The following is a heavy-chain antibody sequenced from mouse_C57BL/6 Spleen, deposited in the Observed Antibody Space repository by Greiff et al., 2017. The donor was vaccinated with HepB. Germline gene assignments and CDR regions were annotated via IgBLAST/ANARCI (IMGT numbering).Heavy chain of an antibody. CDR3: ARDRYYGSSSYWYFDV. CDR2: ISDGGSYT. CDR1: GFTFSSYA. Sequence: EVKLEESGGGLVKPGGSLKLSCAASGFTFSSYAMSWVRQTPEKRLEWVATISDGGSYTYYPDNVKGRFTISRDNAKNNLYLQMSHLKSEDTAMYYCARDRYYGSSSYWYFDVWGTGTTVTVSS. D-gene: IGHD1-1*01. V-gene: IGHV5-4*01. J-gene: IGHJ1*03.